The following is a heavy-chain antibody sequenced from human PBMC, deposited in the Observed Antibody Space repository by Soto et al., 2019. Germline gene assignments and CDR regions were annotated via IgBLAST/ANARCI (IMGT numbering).Heavy chain of an antibody. CDR3: ARDEVTMVRGVIGYAFDI. J-gene: IGHJ3*02. CDR2: IYYSGSG. D-gene: IGHD3-10*01. CDR1: GTSISSGDDY. Sequence: PSETLSLTCTVSGTSISSGDDYWSWIRQYPGMGLEWIGYIYYSGSGHNNPSLKSRVTISVDTSKNEFSLKLSSVTAADTAVYYFARDEVTMVRGVIGYAFDIWGQGTMVTVS. V-gene: IGHV4-30-4*08.